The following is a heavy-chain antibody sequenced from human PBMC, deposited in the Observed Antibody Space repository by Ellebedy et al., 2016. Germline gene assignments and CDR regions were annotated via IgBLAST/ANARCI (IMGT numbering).Heavy chain of an antibody. D-gene: IGHD1-20*01. J-gene: IGHJ3*01. CDR3: TRDNWPEIVGDAFDV. Sequence: GESLKISCTASGFNFGAYAMSWFRQPPGKGLEWVGFIRRKDYGGTTECAASVTGRFTISRDDSKSIAYLQMNSLKIEDTGVYYCTRDNWPEIVGDAFDVWGQGTTVTVSS. CDR2: IRRKDYGGTT. V-gene: IGHV3-49*03. CDR1: GFNFGAYA.